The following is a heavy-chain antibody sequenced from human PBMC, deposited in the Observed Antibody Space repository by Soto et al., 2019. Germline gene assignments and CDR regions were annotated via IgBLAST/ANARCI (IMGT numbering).Heavy chain of an antibody. J-gene: IGHJ6*02. V-gene: IGHV1-8*01. CDR3: ARTDGDLDV. CDR1: GYTFSSYD. D-gene: IGHD4-17*01. Sequence: GASVKVSCKASGYTFSSYDINCVRQATGQGLEWMGWMNPKSGHTGSAQKFQGRVTMTRDTSISTAYMELSSLRSEDTAIYYCARTDGDLDVWGQGTTVTVSS. CDR2: MNPKSGHT.